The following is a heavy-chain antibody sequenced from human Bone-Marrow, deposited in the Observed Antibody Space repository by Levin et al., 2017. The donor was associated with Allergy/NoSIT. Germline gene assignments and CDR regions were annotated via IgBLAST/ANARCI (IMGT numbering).Heavy chain of an antibody. Sequence: MASETLSLTCTVSGDFISSGGYYWGWIRQPAGKGMEWIGRFYPSGGTDYNPSFKGRVTISKDTSKNQFSLKLSSVTAADTAVYYCAREAPYGDSFFFDYWGQGTLVTVSS. V-gene: IGHV4-61*02. CDR1: GDFISSGGYY. J-gene: IGHJ4*02. D-gene: IGHD4-17*01. CDR2: FYPSGGT. CDR3: AREAPYGDSFFFDY.